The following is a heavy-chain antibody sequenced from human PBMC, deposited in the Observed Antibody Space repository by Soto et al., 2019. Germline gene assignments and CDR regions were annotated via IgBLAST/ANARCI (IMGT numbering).Heavy chain of an antibody. J-gene: IGHJ4*02. Sequence: SETLSLTCAVYGGSFSGYYWSWIRQPPGKGLEWIGEINHSGSTNYNPSLKSRVTISVDTSKNQFSLKLSSVTAADTAVYYCARLSVVLTGYYRGRRPDTDYGGKGTLVPAPQ. D-gene: IGHD3-9*01. V-gene: IGHV4-34*01. CDR1: GGSFSGYY. CDR2: INHSGST. CDR3: ARLSVVLTGYYRGRRPDTDY.